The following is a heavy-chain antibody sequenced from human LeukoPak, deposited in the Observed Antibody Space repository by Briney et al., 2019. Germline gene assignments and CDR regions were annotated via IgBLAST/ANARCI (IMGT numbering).Heavy chain of an antibody. Sequence: GASVKVSCKASGYTFTKNGISWVRQAPGQGLEWMGWISAYNGNTNYAQKLQGRVTMTTDTSTSTAYMELRSLRSDGTAVYYCARDRGGRYRYDILSPWGQGTLVTVSS. D-gene: IGHD3-9*01. CDR3: ARDRGGRYRYDILSP. CDR2: ISAYNGNT. V-gene: IGHV1-18*01. J-gene: IGHJ5*02. CDR1: GYTFTKNG.